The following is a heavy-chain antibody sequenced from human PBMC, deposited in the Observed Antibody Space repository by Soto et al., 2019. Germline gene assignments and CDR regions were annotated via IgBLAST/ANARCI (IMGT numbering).Heavy chain of an antibody. D-gene: IGHD3-22*01. CDR2: IKHDGNEK. J-gene: IGHJ6*02. CDR3: VRATLSWGHYYFRGLDV. CDR1: GFMFGTYW. V-gene: IGHV3-7*01. Sequence: GGSLRLSCAATGFMFGTYWMSWVRQAPGKGLEWVANIKHDGNEKYYADSVKGRFTVSRDNVKNFLHLQMSSLRGDDTGVYFCVRATLSWGHYYFRGLDVWGQGTTITVSS.